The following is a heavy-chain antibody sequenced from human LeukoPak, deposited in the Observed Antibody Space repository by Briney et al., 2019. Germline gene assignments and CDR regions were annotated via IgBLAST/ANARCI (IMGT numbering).Heavy chain of an antibody. CDR1: GYTFSTDG. D-gene: IGHD6-19*01. V-gene: IGHV1-18*01. CDR2: INTANGNT. Sequence: ASVKVSCKASGYTFSTDGITWVRQAPGLGLEWMGWINTANGNTDYAQKLQGRVTITTDTSASTVYMELRSLRLDDTAVYYCARGPWHWLGPPLDLWGQGTLVTVSS. CDR3: ARGPWHWLGPPLDL. J-gene: IGHJ5*02.